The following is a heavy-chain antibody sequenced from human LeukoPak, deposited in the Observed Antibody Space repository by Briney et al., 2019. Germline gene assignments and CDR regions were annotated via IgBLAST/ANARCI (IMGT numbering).Heavy chain of an antibody. D-gene: IGHD2/OR15-2a*01. Sequence: SETLSLTCDVSGYSISSGYYRGWIRQPPGKGLEWIGSNYHSGSTYYNPSLKSRVTISVDTSKNQFSLKLSSVTAADTAVYYCARYYRWGFGEQVGLDYRGQGTLVTVSS. CDR1: GYSISSGYY. V-gene: IGHV4-38-2*01. J-gene: IGHJ4*02. CDR2: NYHSGST. CDR3: ARYYRWGFGEQVGLDY.